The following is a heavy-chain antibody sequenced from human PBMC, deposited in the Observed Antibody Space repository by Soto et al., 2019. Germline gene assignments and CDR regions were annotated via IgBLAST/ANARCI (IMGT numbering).Heavy chain of an antibody. Sequence: SETLSLTCAVSGYSITNGYYWGCIRQPPGKGLEWIGSIYHSGNTYYNPSLKSRVTLSIDTSKNQFSLKLRSVTAADTAMYYCARVRLAGRGSFHDWGQGTLVTVS. CDR3: ARVRLAGRGSFHD. V-gene: IGHV4-38-2*01. D-gene: IGHD3-3*02. J-gene: IGHJ4*02. CDR1: GYSITNGYY. CDR2: IYHSGNT.